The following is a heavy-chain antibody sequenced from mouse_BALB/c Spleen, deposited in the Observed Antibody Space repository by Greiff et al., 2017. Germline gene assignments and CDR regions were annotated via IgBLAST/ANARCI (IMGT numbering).Heavy chain of an antibody. CDR3: ARGGGYYGFAY. CDR1: GYSITSGYY. Sequence: EVKLQESGPGLVKPSQSLSLTCSVTGYSITSGYYWNWIRQFPGNKLEWMGYISYDGSNNYNPSLKNRISITRDTSKNQFFLKLNSVTTEDTATYDCARGGGYYGFAYWGQGTLVTVSA. J-gene: IGHJ3*01. D-gene: IGHD2-3*01. V-gene: IGHV3-6*02. CDR2: ISYDGSN.